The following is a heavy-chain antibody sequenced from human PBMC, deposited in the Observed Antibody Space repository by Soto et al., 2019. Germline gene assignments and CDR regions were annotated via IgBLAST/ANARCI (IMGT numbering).Heavy chain of an antibody. CDR3: ARTPLL. CDR2: IYYSGST. V-gene: IGHV4-31*03. CDR1: GGSICRGGYY. Sequence: SETLSLTCSVSGGSICRGGYYWSWISQHPGKGLEWIGYIYYSGSTYYNPSLNSRVTISVDTSKNQFSLKLSSVTAADTAVYYCARTPLLWGQGTLVTVSS. J-gene: IGHJ4*02.